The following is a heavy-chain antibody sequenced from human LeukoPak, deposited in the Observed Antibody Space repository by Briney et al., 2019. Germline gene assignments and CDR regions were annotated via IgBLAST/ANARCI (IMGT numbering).Heavy chain of an antibody. CDR2: INHSGST. CDR3: ARHVDDYGDPYGYFDY. V-gene: IGHV4-34*01. CDR1: GGSFSGYY. J-gene: IGHJ4*02. Sequence: SETLSLTCAVYGGSFSGYYWSWIRQPPGKGLEWIGEINHSGSTNYNPSLKSRVTISVDTSKNQFSLKLSSVTAADTAVYYCARHVDDYGDPYGYFDYWGQGTLVTVSS. D-gene: IGHD4-17*01.